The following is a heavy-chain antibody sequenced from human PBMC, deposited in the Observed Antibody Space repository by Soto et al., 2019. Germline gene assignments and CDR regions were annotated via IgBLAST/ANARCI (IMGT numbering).Heavy chain of an antibody. V-gene: IGHV3-30*18. J-gene: IGHJ4*02. D-gene: IGHD2-2*01. Sequence: QVQLVESGGGVVQPGRSLRLSCVASGFTFSNYAMHWVRQAPGKGLEWVAIVSYDGDNDYYADSVWGRFFSSRDNSRNTVYLQRSSLRHEATAVYYCAKDGGPAYCNSRGCSAEHFGYWGRRTQVTVSS. CDR2: VSYDGDND. CDR1: GFTFSNYA. CDR3: AKDGGPAYCNSRGCSAEHFGY.